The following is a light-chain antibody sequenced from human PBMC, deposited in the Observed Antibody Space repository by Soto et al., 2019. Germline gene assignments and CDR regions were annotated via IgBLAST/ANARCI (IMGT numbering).Light chain of an antibody. CDR2: DVS. CDR3: SSYTTNSTYV. CDR1: SSDVGGYNY. J-gene: IGLJ1*01. Sequence: QSVLTQPASVSGSPGQSITISCTGTSSDVGGYNYVSWYQQHPGKAPKLMFYDVSNRPSWVSNRFSGSKSGNTASLTISGLQAEDEADYYCSSYTTNSTYVFGTGTKVTVL. V-gene: IGLV2-14*01.